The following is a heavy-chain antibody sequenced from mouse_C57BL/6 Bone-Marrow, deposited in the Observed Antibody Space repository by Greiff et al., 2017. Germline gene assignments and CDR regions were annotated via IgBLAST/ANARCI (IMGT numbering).Heavy chain of an antibody. D-gene: IGHD2-2*01. Sequence: EVQRVESEGGLVQPGSSMKLSCTASGFTFSDYYMAWVRQVPEKGLEWVANINYDCSNTYYLDSLKSRFIISRDNAKNILYLQMSSLESADTAAYYCAREGDNYGDDGAWFAYWGQGTLVTVSA. CDR3: AREGDNYGDDGAWFAY. CDR1: GFTFSDYY. V-gene: IGHV5-16*01. CDR2: INYDCSNT. J-gene: IGHJ3*01.